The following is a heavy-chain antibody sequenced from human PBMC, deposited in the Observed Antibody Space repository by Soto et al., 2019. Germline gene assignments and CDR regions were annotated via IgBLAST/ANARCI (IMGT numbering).Heavy chain of an antibody. CDR3: ARESAALNWFDP. J-gene: IGHJ5*02. Sequence: EVQLVESGGGLVQPGGSLGLSFAASGFTLISYTMTWFRQAQGKGLEWVSSISSSSSTIYYADSVKGRFTISKDNAKNSLYLQMNSLRDEDTAVYYCARESAALNWFDPWGQGTLVTVSS. D-gene: IGHD2-2*01. V-gene: IGHV3-48*02. CDR1: GFTLISYT. CDR2: ISSSSSTI.